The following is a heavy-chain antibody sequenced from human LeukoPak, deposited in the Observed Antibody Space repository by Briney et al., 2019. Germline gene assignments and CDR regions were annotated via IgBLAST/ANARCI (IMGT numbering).Heavy chain of an antibody. CDR2: IYYSGST. V-gene: IGHV4-39*01. Sequence: SETLSLTCTVSGGSISSSSYYWGWIRQPPGKGLEWIGSIYYSGSTYYNPSLKSRVTISVDTSKNQSSLKLSSVTAADTAVYYCARHVRDYSTWSGDYYYYMDVWGKGITVTVSS. J-gene: IGHJ6*03. D-gene: IGHD4-11*01. CDR1: GGSISSSSYY. CDR3: ARHVRDYSTWSGDYYYYMDV.